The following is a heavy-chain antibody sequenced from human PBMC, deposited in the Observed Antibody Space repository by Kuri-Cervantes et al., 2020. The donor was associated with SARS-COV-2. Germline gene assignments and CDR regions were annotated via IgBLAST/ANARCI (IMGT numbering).Heavy chain of an antibody. Sequence: SVKVSCKASGGTFSSYAISWVRQAPGQGLEWMGRIIPIFGTANYAQKFQGRVTITADESTSTAYTELSSLRSDDRAVYYCARGWSGYSLYYFDYWGQGTLVTVSS. CDR2: IIPIFGTA. D-gene: IGHD3-3*01. V-gene: IGHV1-69*13. CDR1: GGTFSSYA. J-gene: IGHJ4*02. CDR3: ARGWSGYSLYYFDY.